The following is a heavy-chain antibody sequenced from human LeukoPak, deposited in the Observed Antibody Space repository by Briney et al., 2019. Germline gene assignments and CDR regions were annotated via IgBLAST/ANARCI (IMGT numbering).Heavy chain of an antibody. Sequence: SETLSLTCAVYGGSFSGYYWSWIRQPPGKGLEWIGEINHTGSTNYIPSLKSRVTISIDTSKNQFSLQLSTVTAADTAVYFCARGDDYDIFTGPWGQGTLVSVSS. V-gene: IGHV4-34*01. CDR3: ARGDDYDIFTGP. CDR2: INHTGST. D-gene: IGHD3-9*01. CDR1: GGSFSGYY. J-gene: IGHJ5*02.